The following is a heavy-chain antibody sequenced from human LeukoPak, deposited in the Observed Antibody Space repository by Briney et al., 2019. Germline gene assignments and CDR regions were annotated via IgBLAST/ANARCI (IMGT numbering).Heavy chain of an antibody. J-gene: IGHJ6*03. V-gene: IGHV4-38-2*02. D-gene: IGHD6-13*01. CDR1: GYSISSGYY. CDR3: ARGSLSSLKSTYYMDV. CDR2: IYHSGST. Sequence: PSETLSLTCTVSGYSISSGYYWGWIRQPPGKGLEWIGSIYHSGSTYYNPSLKSRVTISVDTSKNQFSLQLNSVTPEDTAVYYCARGSLSSLKSTYYMDVWGKGTTVTISS.